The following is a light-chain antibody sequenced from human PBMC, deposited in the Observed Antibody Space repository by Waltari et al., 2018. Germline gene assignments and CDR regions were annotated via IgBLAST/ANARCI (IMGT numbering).Light chain of an antibody. V-gene: IGKV3-20*01. Sequence: EIVLTQSPGTLSLSPGERATLSCRASQSVNSNYLAWYQQKPGQAPRLLIYGTASRATGIPDRLSASGSRTDFILSISRLEPEDFAVYYCQQYTSPSWTFGRGTKVEIK. CDR2: GTA. CDR1: QSVNSNY. CDR3: QQYTSPSWT. J-gene: IGKJ1*01.